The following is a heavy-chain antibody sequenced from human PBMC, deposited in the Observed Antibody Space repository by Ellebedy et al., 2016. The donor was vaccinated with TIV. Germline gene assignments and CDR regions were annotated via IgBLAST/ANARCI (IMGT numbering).Heavy chain of an antibody. J-gene: IGHJ3*01. Sequence: GGSLRLSXAASGFTFRSYAMHWVRQAPGKGLEWLSTISDSTYTTYYADSVRGRFTISRDNSKNTLYLHMSSLRVEDTAVYYCAKGALWFGEIDAFDVWGQGTMVTVSS. CDR3: AKGALWFGEIDAFDV. CDR1: GFTFRSYA. CDR2: ISDSTYTT. V-gene: IGHV3-23*01. D-gene: IGHD3-10*01.